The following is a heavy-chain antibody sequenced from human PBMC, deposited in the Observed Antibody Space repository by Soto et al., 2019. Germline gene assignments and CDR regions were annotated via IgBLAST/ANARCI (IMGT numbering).Heavy chain of an antibody. CDR2: ISWNSGSV. CDR1: GFTFDDYT. D-gene: IGHD1-7*01. J-gene: IGHJ3*02. CDR3: ARRNWNYGAFDI. V-gene: IGHV3-9*01. Sequence: GGSLRLSCAGSGFTFDDYTMHWVRQAPGKGLEWVSGISWNSGSVDYADSVKGRFTVSRDDAKNSLYLQLNSLRVEDTAVYYCARRNWNYGAFDIWGQGTMVTVSS.